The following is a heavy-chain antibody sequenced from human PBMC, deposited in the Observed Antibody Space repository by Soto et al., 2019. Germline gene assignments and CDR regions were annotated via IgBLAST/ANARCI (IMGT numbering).Heavy chain of an antibody. CDR2: ISYDGSNK. Sequence: QAQLVESGGGVVQPGRSLRLSCAASGFTFSGYALHWVRQAPGKGLEWVAVISYDGSNKYYADSVKGRFTISRDNSKNTLYLQMNSLKVEGTAVYYCARGGGGYHYYGMDVWGQGTTVTVSS. CDR3: ARGGGGYHYYGMDV. D-gene: IGHD3-16*01. V-gene: IGHV3-30-3*01. J-gene: IGHJ6*02. CDR1: GFTFSGYA.